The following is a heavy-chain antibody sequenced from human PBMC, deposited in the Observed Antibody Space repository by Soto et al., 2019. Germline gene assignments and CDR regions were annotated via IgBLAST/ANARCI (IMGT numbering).Heavy chain of an antibody. Sequence: QLVQSGGEVKKPGASVKVSCRSSRYTFTSHGISWVRQAPGQGLEWMGWISTFNGKTDYAQKFQDRVTMTADTRTNTVYMAVRSLRSDDTAVYYCARLLTEGATFREDAFDIWGPGTKVTVSS. CDR3: ARLLTEGATFREDAFDI. J-gene: IGHJ3*02. V-gene: IGHV1-18*01. CDR1: RYTFTSHG. CDR2: ISTFNGKT. D-gene: IGHD1-26*01.